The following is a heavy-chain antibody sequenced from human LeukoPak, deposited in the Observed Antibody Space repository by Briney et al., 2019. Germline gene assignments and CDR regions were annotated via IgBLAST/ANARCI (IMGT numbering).Heavy chain of an antibody. CDR2: ISSSSSYI. V-gene: IGHV3-21*01. CDR3: ARAPTSMAPDY. J-gene: IGHJ4*02. Sequence: GGSLRLSCAASGFTFSSYSMNWVRQALGKGPEWVSSISSSSSYIYYADSVKGRFTISRDNAKNSLYLQMNSLRAEDTAVYYCARAPTSMAPDYWGQGTLVTVSS. D-gene: IGHD5-18*01. CDR1: GFTFSSYS.